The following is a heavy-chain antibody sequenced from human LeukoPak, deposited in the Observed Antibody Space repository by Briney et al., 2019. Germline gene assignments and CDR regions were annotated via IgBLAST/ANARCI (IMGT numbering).Heavy chain of an antibody. J-gene: IGHJ4*02. CDR3: AKSSYDSSGYRLTAFDY. D-gene: IGHD3-22*01. CDR2: VSYDGSNK. V-gene: IGHV3-30*18. CDR1: GFTFSSYG. Sequence: HPGGSLRLSCAASGFTFSSYGMHWVRQAPGKGLEWVAVVSYDGSNKYYADSVKGRFTISRDNSKNTLYLQMNSLRAEDTAVYYCAKSSYDSSGYRLTAFDYWGQGTLVTVSS.